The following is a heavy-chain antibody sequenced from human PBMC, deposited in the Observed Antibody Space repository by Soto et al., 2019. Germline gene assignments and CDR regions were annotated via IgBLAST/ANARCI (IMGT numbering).Heavy chain of an antibody. CDR1: GYTFTSYY. Sequence: ASVKVSCKASGYTFTSYYMHWVRQAPGQGLEWMGIINPSGGSTSYAQKFQGRVTMTRDTSTSTVYMELSSLRSEDTAVYYCARPYSSGYYYSSLASDIWGQGTMVTVSS. J-gene: IGHJ3*02. CDR3: ARPYSSGYYYSSLASDI. CDR2: INPSGGST. D-gene: IGHD3-22*01. V-gene: IGHV1-46*01.